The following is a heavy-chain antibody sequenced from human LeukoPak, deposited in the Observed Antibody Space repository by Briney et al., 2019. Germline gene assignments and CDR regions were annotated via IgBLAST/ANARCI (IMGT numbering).Heavy chain of an antibody. CDR2: IYSGGST. J-gene: IGHJ4*02. V-gene: IGHV3-53*01. CDR3: ATQPYSSGWYYFDY. D-gene: IGHD6-19*01. Sequence: PGGSLRLSCAASGFTVSSNYMSWVRQAPGKGLEWASVIYSGGSTYYADSVKGRFTISRDNSKNTPYLQMNSLRAEDTAVYYCATQPYSSGWYYFDYWGQGTLVTVSS. CDR1: GFTVSSNY.